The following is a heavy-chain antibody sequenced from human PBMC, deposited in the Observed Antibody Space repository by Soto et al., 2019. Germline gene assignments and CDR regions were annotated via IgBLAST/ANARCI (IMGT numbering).Heavy chain of an antibody. CDR2: ISYDGSNK. V-gene: IGHV3-30*18. CDR3: AKDVYYYDSSGYSH. CDR1: GFTFNYYT. J-gene: IGHJ4*02. D-gene: IGHD3-22*01. Sequence: GGSLRLSCAASGFTFNYYTMNWVRQAPGKGLEWVAVISYDGSNKYYADSVKGRFTISRDNSKNTLYLQMNSLRAEDTAVYYCAKDVYYYDSSGYSHWGQGTLVTVSS.